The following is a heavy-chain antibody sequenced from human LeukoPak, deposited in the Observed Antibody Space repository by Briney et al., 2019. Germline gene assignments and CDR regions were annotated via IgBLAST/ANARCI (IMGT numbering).Heavy chain of an antibody. CDR3: ARSGGSGFQLDS. V-gene: IGHV4-61*02. D-gene: IGHD3-16*01. CDR2: IYTSGST. J-gene: IGHJ4*02. Sequence: KTSETLSLTCTVSGGSISSGSYYWSWIRQPAGKGLEWIGRIYTSGSTNYNPSLKSRVTMSLDTSKSQFSLKLSSVTAADTAVYYCARSGGSGFQLDSWGQGTLVTVSS. CDR1: GGSISSGSYY.